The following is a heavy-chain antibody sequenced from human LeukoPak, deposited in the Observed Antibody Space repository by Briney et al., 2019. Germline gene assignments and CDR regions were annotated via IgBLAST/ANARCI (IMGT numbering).Heavy chain of an antibody. CDR3: ARTRYDFWSGYSYYGMDV. Sequence: PGGSLRLSCAASGFTFSSYAMHWVRQAPGKGLEWVAVISYDGSNKYYADSVKGRFTISRDNSKNTLYLQMNSLRAEDTAVYYCARTRYDFWSGYSYYGMDVWGQGTTVTVSS. CDR2: ISYDGSNK. CDR1: GFTFSSYA. D-gene: IGHD3-3*01. V-gene: IGHV3-30-3*01. J-gene: IGHJ6*02.